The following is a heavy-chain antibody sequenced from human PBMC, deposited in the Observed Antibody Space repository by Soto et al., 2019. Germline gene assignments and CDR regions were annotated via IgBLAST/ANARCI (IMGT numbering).Heavy chain of an antibody. Sequence: ASVKFSCKSSGYTFANYGITWVRQAPGQGLEWMGWISGYNANTNYAQTLQGRVTMTIDTSTSTAYMELRSLRSDDTAVYYCATDQNSGWYGTESGMDVGR. V-gene: IGHV1-18*01. CDR3: ATDQNSGWYGTESGMDV. J-gene: IGHJ6*02. CDR1: GYTFANYG. D-gene: IGHD6-19*01. CDR2: ISGYNANT.